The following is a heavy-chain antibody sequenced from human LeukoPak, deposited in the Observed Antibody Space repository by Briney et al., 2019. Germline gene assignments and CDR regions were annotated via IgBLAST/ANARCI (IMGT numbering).Heavy chain of an antibody. V-gene: IGHV3-30*02. CDR1: GFTFSSYG. J-gene: IGHJ4*02. Sequence: GGSLRLSCAASGFTFSSYGMHWVRPAPGKGLEWVAFIRYDGSNKYYADSVKGRFTISRDNSKNTLYLQMNTLRAEDTAVYYCAKDGGAVAGTRIDYWGQGTLVTVSS. CDR3: AKDGGAVAGTRIDY. CDR2: IRYDGSNK. D-gene: IGHD6-19*01.